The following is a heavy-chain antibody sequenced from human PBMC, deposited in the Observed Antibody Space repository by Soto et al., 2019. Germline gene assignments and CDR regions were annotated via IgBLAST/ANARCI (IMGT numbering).Heavy chain of an antibody. CDR3: GKDVVSQWLALGLI. Sequence: EVQLLESGGDMVQRGGSLRLSCAASGFTFGSYAMTLVRQVPGKGPEWVSGISGSGSNTYYAESVKGRFISSRDNSKNTLYLQMDDLRAEDTAIYYCGKDVVSQWLALGLIWGQGTMVTVSS. D-gene: IGHD6-19*01. V-gene: IGHV3-23*01. J-gene: IGHJ3*02. CDR2: ISGSGSNT. CDR1: GFTFGSYA.